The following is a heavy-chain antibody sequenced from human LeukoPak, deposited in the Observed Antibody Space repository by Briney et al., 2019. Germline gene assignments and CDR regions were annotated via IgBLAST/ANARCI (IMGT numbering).Heavy chain of an antibody. J-gene: IGHJ6*02. D-gene: IGHD3-3*01. V-gene: IGHV4-34*01. Sequence: SETLSLTCAVYGGSFSGYYWSWIRQPPGKGLKWIGEINHSGSINYNPSLKSRVTISVDTSKNQFSLKLSSVTAADTAVYYCARGHGFLEWLHYYYYYGMDVWGQGTTVTVSS. CDR2: INHSGSI. CDR1: GGSFSGYY. CDR3: ARGHGFLEWLHYYYYYGMDV.